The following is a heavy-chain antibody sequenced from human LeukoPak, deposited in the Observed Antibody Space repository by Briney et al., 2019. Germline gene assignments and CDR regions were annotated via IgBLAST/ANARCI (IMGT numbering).Heavy chain of an antibody. CDR1: VYTLTCHY. V-gene: IGHV1-2*06. Sequence: ASVIVSFMSSVYTLTCHYMHWVRQAPAQGLEGMGLINPNSGGSNYVQKFQGRVTMNRDTSISTDYMQPSRQTSDDQAAYYFLTVYESIGYFHWGQGTLVPVSS. D-gene: IGHD3-22*01. CDR2: INPNSGGS. J-gene: IGHJ4*02. CDR3: LTVYESIGYFH.